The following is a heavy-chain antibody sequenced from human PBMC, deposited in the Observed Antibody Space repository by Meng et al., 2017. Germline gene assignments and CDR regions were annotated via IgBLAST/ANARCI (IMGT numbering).Heavy chain of an antibody. CDR2: INHSGST. CDR3: ARRRGGSSDWFDP. D-gene: IGHD6-6*01. CDR1: VGSFCGCY. J-gene: IGHJ5*02. Sequence: ERLLRWGAGRLKPSGPLSLTFAVYVGSFCGCYGSWIRHPPGKGLEWIGEINHSGSTNYNPSLKSRVTISVDTSKNQFSLKLSSVTAADTAVYYCARRRGGSSDWFDPWGQGTLVTVSS. V-gene: IGHV4-34*01.